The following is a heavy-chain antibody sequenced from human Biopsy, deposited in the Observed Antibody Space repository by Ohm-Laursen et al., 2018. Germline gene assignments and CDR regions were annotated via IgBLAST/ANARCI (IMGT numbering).Heavy chain of an antibody. J-gene: IGHJ4*02. CDR1: SYTSTDNN. CDR2: INCKTGAT. D-gene: IGHD2-8*01. CDR3: ARDPLNGHKHFGY. V-gene: IGHV1-2*02. Sequence: ASVKVSCRASSYTSTDNNLHWMQQPLGQGLEWLGYINCKTGATNYAQKFQGTVTMTRDTSISTAYLALGSLRSADTAIYYCARDPLNGHKHFGYWGQGSLVTVSS.